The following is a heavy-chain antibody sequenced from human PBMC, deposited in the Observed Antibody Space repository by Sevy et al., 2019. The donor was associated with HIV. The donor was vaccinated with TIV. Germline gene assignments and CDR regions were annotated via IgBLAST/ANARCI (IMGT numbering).Heavy chain of an antibody. CDR2: ISGADSST. CDR3: TRQGFGGAAAGN. V-gene: IGHV3-23*01. J-gene: IGHJ4*02. D-gene: IGHD6-13*01. CDR1: GFTFSSYA. Sequence: GGSLRLSCAASGFTFSSYAMNWVRQAPGKGLQWVSAISGADSSTHYADSVKGRFTISRDNSKNTLYLQMNSLRAEDMAVYYCTRQGFGGAAAGNWGQGTLVTVSS.